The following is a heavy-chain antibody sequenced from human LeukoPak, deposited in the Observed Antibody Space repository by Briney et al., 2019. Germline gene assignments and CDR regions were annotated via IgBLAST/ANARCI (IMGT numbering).Heavy chain of an antibody. CDR2: ISHSADLT. V-gene: IGHV3-23*01. J-gene: IGHJ4*02. D-gene: IGHD6-19*01. Sequence: GGSLRLSCAASGFTFSSSAMSWVRQAPGGGLEWLSAISHSADLTFYADSVTGRFTISRDNSKNTFYLQMDSLRAEDTAVYYCASRSPAIAVAGGLDYWGQGTLVTVSS. CDR1: GFTFSSSA. CDR3: ASRSPAIAVAGGLDY.